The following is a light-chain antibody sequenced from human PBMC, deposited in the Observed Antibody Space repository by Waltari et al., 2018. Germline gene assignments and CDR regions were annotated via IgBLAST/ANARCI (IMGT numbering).Light chain of an antibody. CDR3: QSYDNSPYVI. CDR2: EVI. J-gene: IGLJ2*01. Sequence: QSALTQPASVSGTPGPSITISCTGTTSDVGNYDLVSWYQQPPGKAPKLLICEVIKRPSGVASRFSGSKSGNTASLAITGLQAEDEADYYCQSYDNSPYVIFGGGTKLTVL. V-gene: IGLV2-14*02. CDR1: TSDVGNYDL.